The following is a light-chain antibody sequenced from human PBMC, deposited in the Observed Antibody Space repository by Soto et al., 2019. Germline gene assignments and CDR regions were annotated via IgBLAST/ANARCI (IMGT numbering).Light chain of an antibody. CDR3: HKSASPSLT. Sequence: LMGQCAATGGACVVDRVTITCRASQRMSGWLAWHQQKPGKAPKLLIYDVSALKRGVPPRFSGSGSGTEFTLTISSMQPDAFATYYRHKSASPSLTFGQGTKVDIK. J-gene: IGKJ1*01. CDR2: DVS. CDR1: QRMSGW. V-gene: IGKV1-5*01.